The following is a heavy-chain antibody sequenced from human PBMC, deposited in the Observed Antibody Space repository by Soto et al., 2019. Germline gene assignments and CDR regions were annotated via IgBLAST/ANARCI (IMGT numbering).Heavy chain of an antibody. Sequence: EFQLLESGGGLVQPGGSLRLSCAASGFTFSNYGMSWVRQAPGKGLEWVSGLSGSGDRTDYVDSVEGRFTISRDNSKNTLFLQMSSLRAEDTALYFCARGHGDWHFDYRDVWGEGTTVTVSS. J-gene: IGHJ6*03. CDR1: GFTFSNYG. V-gene: IGHV3-23*01. CDR2: LSGSGDRT. CDR3: ARGHGDWHFDYRDV. D-gene: IGHD4-17*01.